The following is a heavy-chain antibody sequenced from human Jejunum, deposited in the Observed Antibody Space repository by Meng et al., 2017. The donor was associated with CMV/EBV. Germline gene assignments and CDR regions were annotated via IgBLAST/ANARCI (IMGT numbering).Heavy chain of an antibody. Sequence: VASGFTFSPYWMSWVRPTPWKGLGWVANITQHGSEESYVGSVKGRFTISRDNAKNSLYLQMNSLRAEDTAVYYCARGGGNTRFDYWGQGTLVTVSS. D-gene: IGHD3-16*01. CDR1: GFTFSPYW. V-gene: IGHV3-7*01. CDR3: ARGGGNTRFDY. CDR2: ITQHGSEE. J-gene: IGHJ4*02.